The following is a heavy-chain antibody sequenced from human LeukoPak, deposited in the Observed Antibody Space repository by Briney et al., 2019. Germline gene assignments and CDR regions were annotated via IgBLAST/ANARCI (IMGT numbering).Heavy chain of an antibody. CDR1: GFTLSDYN. Sequence: GGSLRLSCAASGFTLSDYNMTWVRQAPGKGLEWVASINEDGSEIHYVDSVKGRFTIARDNAKDSLFLQMNSLTVEDTAMYYCVRSFHPGGWFDPWGQGTLVTVSS. J-gene: IGHJ5*02. CDR2: INEDGSEI. D-gene: IGHD3-10*01. CDR3: VRSFHPGGWFDP. V-gene: IGHV3-7*01.